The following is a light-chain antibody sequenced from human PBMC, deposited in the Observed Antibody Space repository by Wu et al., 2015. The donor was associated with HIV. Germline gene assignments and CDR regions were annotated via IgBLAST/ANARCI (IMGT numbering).Light chain of an antibody. CDR2: DAS. Sequence: EIVLTQSPATLSLSPGETATLSCGASQSISSYLAWYQQKPGQAPRLLIYDASSRATGIPDRFSGSGSGTDFTLTISRLEPEDFAVYYCQQYGGSSFTFGPGTKVDIK. V-gene: IGKV3D-20*01. CDR1: QSISSY. CDR3: QQYGGSSFT. J-gene: IGKJ3*01.